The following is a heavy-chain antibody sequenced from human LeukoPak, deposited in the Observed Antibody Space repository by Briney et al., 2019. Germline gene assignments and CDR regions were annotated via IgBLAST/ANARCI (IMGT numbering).Heavy chain of an antibody. Sequence: GGSLRLSCAASGFTVSGYYMSWIRQTPGKGLEWISDISSSGNTKYYADSVKGRFTISRDNAKNSLYLQMTSLTAEDTAVYYCARDRSDGYSTRAFDYWGQGTLVTVSS. CDR1: GFTVSGYY. V-gene: IGHV3-11*01. J-gene: IGHJ4*02. CDR2: ISSSGNTK. CDR3: ARDRSDGYSTRAFDY. D-gene: IGHD5-24*01.